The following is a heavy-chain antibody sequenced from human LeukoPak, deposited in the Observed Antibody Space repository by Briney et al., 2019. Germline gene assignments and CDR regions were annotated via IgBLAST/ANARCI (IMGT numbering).Heavy chain of an antibody. CDR2: ISGSGGST. D-gene: IGHD3-9*01. V-gene: IGHV3-23*01. CDR3: AKGGTVLRYFDWLLYPF. Sequence: GGSLRLSCAASGFTFSSYGMSWVRQAPGKGLEWVSAISGSGGSTYYADSVKGRFTISRDNSKNTLYLQMNSLRAEDTAVYYCAKGGTVLRYFDWLLYPFWGQGTMVTVSS. CDR1: GFTFSSYG. J-gene: IGHJ3*01.